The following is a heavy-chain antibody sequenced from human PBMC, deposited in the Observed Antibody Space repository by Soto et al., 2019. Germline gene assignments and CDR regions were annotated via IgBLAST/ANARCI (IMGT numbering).Heavy chain of an antibody. Sequence: TLSLTCTVSGGSISSGGFYWSWIRQHPGKGLEWIGYIYYSGSTYYNPSLKSRVTISVDTSKNQFSLKLSSVTAADTAVYYCARGSYYYDSSGYYHYWGQGILVTVSS. CDR3: ARGSYYYDSSGYYHY. J-gene: IGHJ4*02. CDR2: IYYSGST. V-gene: IGHV4-30-4*08. CDR1: GGSISSGGFY. D-gene: IGHD3-22*01.